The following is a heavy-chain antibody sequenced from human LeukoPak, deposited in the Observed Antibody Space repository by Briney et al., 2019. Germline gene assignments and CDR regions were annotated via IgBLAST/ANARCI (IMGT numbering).Heavy chain of an antibody. CDR1: GYTFIGYH. CDR2: INPKSGGT. J-gene: IGHJ5*02. D-gene: IGHD3-22*01. Sequence: ASVKVSCKTFGYTFIGYHLHWVRQAPGQGLEWLGRINPKSGGTNYAQKFQGRVTMTRDTSISTAYMGLSRLRSDDTAVYYCARDYSFYHGSNNYYSLDWLDPWGQGTLVTVSS. V-gene: IGHV1-2*06. CDR3: ARDYSFYHGSNNYYSLDWLDP.